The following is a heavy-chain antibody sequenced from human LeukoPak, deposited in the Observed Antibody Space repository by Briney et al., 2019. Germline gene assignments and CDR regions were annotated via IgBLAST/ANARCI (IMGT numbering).Heavy chain of an antibody. D-gene: IGHD2-15*01. J-gene: IGHJ3*02. Sequence: PGGSLRLSCAASGFTFSSYEMNWARQAPGKGLEWVSYVSSSASTIYYADSVKGRFTISRDIAKNSLYLQMNSLRAEDTAVYYCARDRWRRYCSGGTCYRAFDIWGQGTMVTVSS. CDR3: ARDRWRRYCSGGTCYRAFDI. CDR2: VSSSASTI. CDR1: GFTFSSYE. V-gene: IGHV3-48*03.